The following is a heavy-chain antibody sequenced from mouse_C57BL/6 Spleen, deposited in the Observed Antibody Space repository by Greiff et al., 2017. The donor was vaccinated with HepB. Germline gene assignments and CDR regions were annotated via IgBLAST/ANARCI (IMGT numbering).Heavy chain of an antibody. Sequence: VQLQQPGAELVKPGASVKLSCKASGYTFTSYWMQWVKQRPGQGLEWIGEIDPSDSYTNYNQKFKGKATLTVDTSSSTAYMQLSSLTSEDSAVYDCAIPQYYYGSGDAMDYWGQGTSVTVSS. J-gene: IGHJ4*01. V-gene: IGHV1-50*01. CDR1: GYTFTSYW. CDR3: AIPQYYYGSGDAMDY. D-gene: IGHD1-1*01. CDR2: IDPSDSYT.